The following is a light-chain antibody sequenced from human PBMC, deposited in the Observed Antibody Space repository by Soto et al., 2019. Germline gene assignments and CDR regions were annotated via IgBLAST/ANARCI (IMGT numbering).Light chain of an antibody. Sequence: DIQMTQSPSTLSASVGDRVAITFRASQSISGWLAWYQQKPGKAPKLLIYDASTLETGVPSRFSGSGSGTEFTLTISRLQSDDFATYYCQQHNGYAPITFGQGTRLEIK. CDR1: QSISGW. CDR2: DAS. V-gene: IGKV1-5*01. J-gene: IGKJ5*01. CDR3: QQHNGYAPIT.